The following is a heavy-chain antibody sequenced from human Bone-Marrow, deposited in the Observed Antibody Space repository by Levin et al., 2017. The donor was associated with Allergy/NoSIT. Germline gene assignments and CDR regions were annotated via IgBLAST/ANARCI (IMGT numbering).Heavy chain of an antibody. CDR2: IYSGGST. Sequence: PGGSLRLSCAASGFTFSSNYMSWFPEAPGKGLEWVSVIYSGGSTYYADSVKGRFTISRDNSKNTLYLQMNSLRAEDTAVYYCARVLGSYLLGWFDPWGQGTLVTVSS. CDR3: ARVLGSYLLGWFDP. D-gene: IGHD1-26*01. J-gene: IGHJ5*02. V-gene: IGHV3-53*01. CDR1: GFTFSSNY.